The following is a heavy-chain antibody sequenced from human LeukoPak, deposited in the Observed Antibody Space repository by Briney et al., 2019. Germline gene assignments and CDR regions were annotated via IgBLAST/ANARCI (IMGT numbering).Heavy chain of an antibody. CDR3: AKEGRLTVAAVVVENYFDY. D-gene: IGHD3-22*01. V-gene: IGHV3-23*01. CDR1: GFTFSRSA. J-gene: IGHJ4*02. CDR2: ISGSGGDT. Sequence: GGSLRLSCSASGFTFSRSAMSWVRQAAGKGLERVSGISGSGGDTYYTDSVKGRFTISRDNSKTTVYLQMNRLRTEDTATYYCAKEGRLTVAAVVVENYFDYWGQGTPVTVSA.